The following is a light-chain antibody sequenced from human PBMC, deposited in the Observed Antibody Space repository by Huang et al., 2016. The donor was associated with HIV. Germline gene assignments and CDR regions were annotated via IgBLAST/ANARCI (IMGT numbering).Light chain of an antibody. J-gene: IGKJ1*01. Sequence: GDRVSISCWARQGVRNDVAWYQQRPGKAPKLLIYAASSLENGVPSRFSGSQSGTDFTLTISSLQPEDFATYYCLQHYIFPPTFGQGTRVEIK. V-gene: IGKV1-6*01. CDR1: QGVRND. CDR2: AAS. CDR3: LQHYIFPPT.